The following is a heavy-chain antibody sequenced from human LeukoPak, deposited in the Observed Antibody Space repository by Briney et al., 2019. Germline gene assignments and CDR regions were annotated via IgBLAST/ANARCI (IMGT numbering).Heavy chain of an antibody. CDR3: ARETWIQLWFARYYYYGMDV. CDR2: MNPNSGNT. V-gene: IGHV1-8*01. CDR1: GYTFTIYD. Sequence: GASVKVSCKASGYTFTIYDINWVRQATGQGLGWMGWMNPNSGNTGYAQKFQGRVTMTRNTSISTAYMELSSLRSEDTAVYYCARETWIQLWFARYYYYGMDVWGQGTTVTVSS. D-gene: IGHD5-18*01. J-gene: IGHJ6*02.